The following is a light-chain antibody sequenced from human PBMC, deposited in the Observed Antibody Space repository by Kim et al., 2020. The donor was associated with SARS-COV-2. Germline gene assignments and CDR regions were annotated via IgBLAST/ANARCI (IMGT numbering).Light chain of an antibody. CDR2: DAS. Sequence: LSLSPGERATLSCRASQSVSSYLAWYQQKPGQAPRLLIYDASNRATGIPARFSGSGSGADFTLTISSLEPEDFAVYYCQQRSDWYTFGQGTKLEIK. V-gene: IGKV3-11*01. CDR1: QSVSSY. CDR3: QQRSDWYT. J-gene: IGKJ2*01.